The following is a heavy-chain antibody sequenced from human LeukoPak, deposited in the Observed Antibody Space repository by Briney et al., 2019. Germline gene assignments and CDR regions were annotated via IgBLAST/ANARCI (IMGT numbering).Heavy chain of an antibody. D-gene: IGHD3-3*01. V-gene: IGHV3-30-3*01. J-gene: IGHJ6*02. CDR1: GFTFSSYA. CDR2: ISYDGSNK. Sequence: GGSLRLSCAASGFTFSSYAMHWVRQAPGKGLEWVAVISYDGSNKYYADSVKGRFTISRDNSKNTLYLQMNSLRAEDTAVHYCARVSGNDFWSGYSYYYYYYGMDVWGQGTTVTVSS. CDR3: ARVSGNDFWSGYSYYYYYYGMDV.